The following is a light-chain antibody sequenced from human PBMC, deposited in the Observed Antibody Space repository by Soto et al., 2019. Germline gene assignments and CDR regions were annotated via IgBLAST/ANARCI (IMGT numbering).Light chain of an antibody. CDR3: AAWDDSLNGPL. J-gene: IGLJ2*01. CDR2: SNG. CDR1: SSNIGGHI. Sequence: QSVLTQPPSVSGTPGQRVTISCSGSSSNIGGHIVNWYQQLPGTAPKLLIYSNGQRPSGVPDRFSGSRSGTSASLAISGLQSEDEANYYCAAWDDSLNGPLFGGGTKVTVL. V-gene: IGLV1-44*01.